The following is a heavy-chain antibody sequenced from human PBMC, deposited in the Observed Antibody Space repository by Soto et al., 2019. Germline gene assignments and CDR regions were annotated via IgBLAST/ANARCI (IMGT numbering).Heavy chain of an antibody. J-gene: IGHJ4*02. Sequence: SETLSPTCTVSGGSIISSNYYWGRIRQPPGKGLEWIGYMYYSGSTNYNPSLKSRVTISVDTSKNQFSLKLSSVTAADTAVYYCARVTGSRYYFDYWGQGTLVTVSS. D-gene: IGHD7-27*01. V-gene: IGHV4-61*05. CDR3: ARVTGSRYYFDY. CDR1: GGSIISSNYY. CDR2: MYYSGST.